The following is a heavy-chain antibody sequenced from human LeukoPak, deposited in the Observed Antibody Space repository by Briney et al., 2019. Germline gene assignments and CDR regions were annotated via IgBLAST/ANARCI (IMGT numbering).Heavy chain of an antibody. CDR3: ARDLGIIITIFAFDI. V-gene: IGHV3-30*01. Sequence: GGSLRLSCAASGFTFSSYAMHWVRQAPGKGLEWVAVISYDGSNKYYADSVKGRFTISRDNSKNTLYLQMNSLRAEDTAVYYCARDLGIIITIFAFDIWGQGTIVTVSS. CDR2: ISYDGSNK. D-gene: IGHD3-16*01. J-gene: IGHJ3*02. CDR1: GFTFSSYA.